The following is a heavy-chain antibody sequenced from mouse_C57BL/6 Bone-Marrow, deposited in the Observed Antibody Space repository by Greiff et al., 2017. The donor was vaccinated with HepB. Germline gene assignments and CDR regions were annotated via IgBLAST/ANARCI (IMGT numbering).Heavy chain of an antibody. CDR2: IDPENGDT. D-gene: IGHD2-4*01. CDR3: TTPYLDYYDAMDY. V-gene: IGHV14-4*01. CDR1: GFNIKDDY. Sequence: EVKLVESGAELVRPGASVKLSCTASGFNIKDDYMHWVKQRPEQGLEWIGWIDPENGDTEYASKFQGKATITADTSSNTAYLQLSSLTSEDTAVYYCTTPYLDYYDAMDYWGQGTSVTVSS. J-gene: IGHJ4*01.